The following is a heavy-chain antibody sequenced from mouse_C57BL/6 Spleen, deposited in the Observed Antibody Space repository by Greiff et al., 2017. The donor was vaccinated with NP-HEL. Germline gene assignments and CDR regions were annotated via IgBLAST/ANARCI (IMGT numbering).Heavy chain of an antibody. V-gene: IGHV1-42*01. CDR2: INPSTGGT. Sequence: EVQLQESGPELVKPGASVKISCKASGYSFTGYYMNWVKQSPEKSLEWIGEINPSTGGTTYNQKFKAKATLTVDKSSSTAYMQLKSLTSEDSAVYYCARPYFDVWGTGTTVTVSS. CDR1: GYSFTGYY. J-gene: IGHJ1*03. CDR3: ARPYFDV.